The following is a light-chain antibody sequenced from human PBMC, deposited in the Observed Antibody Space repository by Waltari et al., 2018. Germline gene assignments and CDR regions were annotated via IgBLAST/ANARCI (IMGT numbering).Light chain of an antibody. CDR3: SSYTSTSNLEV. CDR2: DVN. J-gene: IGLJ1*01. V-gene: IGLV2-14*03. Sequence: HSALTPPASVSGSPGQSFTIPRTRTSRYVACYDYVSWYQQHPGKVPNLIIYDVNNRPSGISHRFSGSKSGNTASLTISGLQADDEADYYCSSYTSTSNLEVFGTGTEVTVL. CDR1: SRYVACYDY.